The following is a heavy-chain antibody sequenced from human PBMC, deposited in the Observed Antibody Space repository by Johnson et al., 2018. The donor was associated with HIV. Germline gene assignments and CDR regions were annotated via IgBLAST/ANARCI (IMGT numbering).Heavy chain of an antibody. CDR2: IYSGGST. CDR1: GFTVSSNY. D-gene: IGHD1-26*01. J-gene: IGHJ3*02. Sequence: VQLVESGGGLVQPGGSLRLSCAASGFTVSSNYMSWVRQAPGKGLEWVSVIYSGGSTYYADSVKGRFTISRDNSKNTLYLQMNSLRAEDTAVYYCARDQYSGSHRLPGAFDIWGQGTMVTVSS. CDR3: ARDQYSGSHRLPGAFDI. V-gene: IGHV3-66*02.